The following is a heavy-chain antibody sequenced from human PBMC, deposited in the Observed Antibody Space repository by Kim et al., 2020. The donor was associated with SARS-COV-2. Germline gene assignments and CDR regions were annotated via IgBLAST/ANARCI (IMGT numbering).Heavy chain of an antibody. CDR3: ARVPDIV. CDR1: GFVVSNNY. CDR2: IYSGNST. J-gene: IGHJ4*02. V-gene: IGHV3-53*01. D-gene: IGHD5-12*01. Sequence: GGSLRLSCLVSGFVVSNNYMTWVRQAPGKGLEWVSIIYSGNSTLYADSVKGRFTISRDNSKNTLYLQMNSLIAEDTAVYYCARVPDIVGGQRTLVTVSS.